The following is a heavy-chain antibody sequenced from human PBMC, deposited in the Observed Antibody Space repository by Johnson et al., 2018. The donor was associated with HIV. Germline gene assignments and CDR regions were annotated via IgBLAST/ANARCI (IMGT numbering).Heavy chain of an antibody. CDR2: ISYDGSKK. J-gene: IGHJ3*02. D-gene: IGHD3-16*01. V-gene: IGHV3-30*04. CDR3: SRFISTSPVGAFDI. CDR1: GFTFSSYA. Sequence: QMQLVESGGGVVQPGRSLRLSCAASGFTFSSYAMHWVRQAPGKGLEWVAVISYDGSKKYYAGSVKGRFTISRDNSKNSLYLQMNSLRAEDTALDSWSRFISTSPVGAFDIWGQGTMVTVSS.